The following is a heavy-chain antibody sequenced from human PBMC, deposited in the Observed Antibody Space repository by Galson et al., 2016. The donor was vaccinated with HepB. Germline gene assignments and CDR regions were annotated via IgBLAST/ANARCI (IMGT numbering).Heavy chain of an antibody. V-gene: IGHV3-43*01. Sequence: SLRLSCAASGFTFGTYTMHWIRQAPGEGLQWVSLITGDRANAYYADSVKGRFTISRDNRKNSLYLQMNSLRTEDTALYYCAKDHGGYYWFDSWGQGTLVTVSS. CDR3: AKDHGGYYWFDS. J-gene: IGHJ5*01. CDR2: ITGDRANA. D-gene: IGHD4-17*01. CDR1: GFTFGTYT.